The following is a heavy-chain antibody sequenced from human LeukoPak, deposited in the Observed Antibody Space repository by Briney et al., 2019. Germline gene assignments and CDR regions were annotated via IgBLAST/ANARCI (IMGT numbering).Heavy chain of an antibody. CDR2: ISGSGGST. J-gene: IGHJ5*02. CDR3: AKDGFGSSWLNWFDP. CDR1: GFTFSSYA. Sequence: GSLRLSCAASGFTFSSYAMSWVRQAPGKGLEWVSAISGSGGSTYYADSVKGRFTISRDNSKNTLYLQMNSLRAEDTAVYYCAKDGFGSSWLNWFDPWGQGTLVTVSS. V-gene: IGHV3-23*01. D-gene: IGHD6-13*01.